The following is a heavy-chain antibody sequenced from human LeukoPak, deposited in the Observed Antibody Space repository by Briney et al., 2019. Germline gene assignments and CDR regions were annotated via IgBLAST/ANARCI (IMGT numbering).Heavy chain of an antibody. V-gene: IGHV3-7*01. CDR3: AREGTVDTAMVIAFDI. D-gene: IGHD5-18*01. CDR1: GFTFSSYW. CDR2: IKQDGSEK. Sequence: PGGSLRLSCAASGFTFSSYWMSWVRQAPGKGLEWVANIKQDGSEKYYVDSVKGRFTISRDNAKNSLYLQMNSLRAEDTAVYYCAREGTVDTAMVIAFDIWGQGTMVTVSS. J-gene: IGHJ3*02.